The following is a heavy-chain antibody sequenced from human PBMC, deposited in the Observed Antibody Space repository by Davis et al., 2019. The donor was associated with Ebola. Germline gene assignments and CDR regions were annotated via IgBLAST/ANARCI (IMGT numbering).Heavy chain of an antibody. J-gene: IGHJ4*02. CDR1: GGSFSIYY. D-gene: IGHD1-26*01. CDR2: INQSGST. V-gene: IGHV4-34*01. CDR3: ARTPQYTSYGSYFDY. Sequence: SETLSLTCAVYGGSFSIYYWTWIRQPPGKGLEWIGEINQSGSTNYNPSLKSRVTISVDTSKNQFSLKVSSVTAADTAVYYCARTPQYTSYGSYFDYWGQGALVTVSS.